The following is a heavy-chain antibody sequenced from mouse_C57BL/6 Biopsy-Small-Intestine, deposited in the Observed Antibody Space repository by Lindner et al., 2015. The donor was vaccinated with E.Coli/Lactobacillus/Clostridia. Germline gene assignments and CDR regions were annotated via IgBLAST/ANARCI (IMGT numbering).Heavy chain of an antibody. CDR2: IDPEDGDT. J-gene: IGHJ2*01. V-gene: IGHV14-1*01. D-gene: IGHD2-1*01. CDR3: TTIYYGNPLGY. Sequence: VQLQESGARACEARGRQSSCPAQLLASILKTTICTGWKQRPEQGLEWIGRIDPEDGDTEYAPKFQGKATMTADTSSNTAYLQLSSLTSEDTAVYYCTTIYYGNPLGYWGQGTTLTVSS. CDR1: ASILKTT.